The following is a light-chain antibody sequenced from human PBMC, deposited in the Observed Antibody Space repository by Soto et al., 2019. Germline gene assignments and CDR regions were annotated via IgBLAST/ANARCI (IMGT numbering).Light chain of an antibody. CDR3: QQYYDWPIT. CDR1: QSVSSSY. CDR2: GAS. J-gene: IGKJ5*01. Sequence: EIVLTQSPGTLSLSPVERATLSGMASQSVSSSYLAWYQQKPGQAPRLLIYGASSRATGIPDRFSGSGSGTEFTLTISSLQSEDFAVYYCQQYYDWPITFGQGTRLEIK. V-gene: IGKV3-20*01.